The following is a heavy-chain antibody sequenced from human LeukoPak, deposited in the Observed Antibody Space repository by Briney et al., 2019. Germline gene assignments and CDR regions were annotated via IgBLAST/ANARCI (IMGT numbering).Heavy chain of an antibody. CDR3: ARDLGFGELSWFDP. J-gene: IGHJ5*02. CDR1: GYTFTSYY. V-gene: IGHV1-46*01. D-gene: IGHD3-10*01. Sequence: GASVKVSCKASGYTFTSYYMHWVRQAPGQGLEWRGIITPSGGSTSYAQKFQGRVTMTRDMSTSTVYMELSSLRSEDTAVYYCARDLGFGELSWFDPWGQGTLVTVSS. CDR2: ITPSGGST.